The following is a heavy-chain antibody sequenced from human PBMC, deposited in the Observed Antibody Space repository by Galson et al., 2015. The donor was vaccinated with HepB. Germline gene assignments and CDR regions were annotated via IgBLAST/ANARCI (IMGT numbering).Heavy chain of an antibody. V-gene: IGHV5-51*03. CDR2: IYPGDSDT. Sequence: QSGAEVKKPGESLKISCKGSGYSFTSYWIGWVRQMPGKGLEWMGIIYPGDSDTRYSPSFQGQVTISADKSISTAYLQWSSLKASDTARYYCARLECTSCYWLWVGWFDPWGQGTLVTVSS. J-gene: IGHJ5*02. D-gene: IGHD2-2*01. CDR1: GYSFTSYW. CDR3: ARLECTSCYWLWVGWFDP.